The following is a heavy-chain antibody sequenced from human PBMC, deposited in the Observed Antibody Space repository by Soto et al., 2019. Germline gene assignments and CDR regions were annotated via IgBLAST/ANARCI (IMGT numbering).Heavy chain of an antibody. D-gene: IGHD3-10*01. CDR1: GFTFSSYA. CDR2: ISGSGGST. CDR3: AKTYYYGSGSYFLVFDY. Sequence: GSLRLSCAASGFTFSSYAMSWVRQAPGKGLEWVSAISGSGGSTYYADSVKGRFTISRDNSKNTLYLQMNSLRAEDTAVYYCAKTYYYGSGSYFLVFDYWGQGTLVTVSS. V-gene: IGHV3-23*01. J-gene: IGHJ4*02.